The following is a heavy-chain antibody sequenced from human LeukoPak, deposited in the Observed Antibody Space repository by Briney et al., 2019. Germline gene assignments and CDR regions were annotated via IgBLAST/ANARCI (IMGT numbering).Heavy chain of an antibody. J-gene: IGHJ4*02. CDR3: AKEHRRDSYYYDSSPYPGGDY. CDR1: GFTFSSYA. V-gene: IGHV3-30*18. Sequence: PGRSLRLSCAASGFTFSSYAMHWVRQAPGKGLEWVAVISYDGSNKYYADSVKGRFTISRDNSKNTLYLQMNNLRAEDTAVYYCAKEHRRDSYYYDSSPYPGGDYWGQGTLVTVSS. CDR2: ISYDGSNK. D-gene: IGHD3-22*01.